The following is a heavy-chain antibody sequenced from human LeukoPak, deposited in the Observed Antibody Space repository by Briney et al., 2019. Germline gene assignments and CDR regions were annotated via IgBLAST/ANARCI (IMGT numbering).Heavy chain of an antibody. CDR1: AGSITSTY. J-gene: IGHJ4*02. CDR2: VYYSGST. CDR3: AREGVSYYDRSGYHY. V-gene: IGHV4-59*01. Sequence: SQTLSLTCTVAAGSITSTYWGWIRQPPGRGRGWIGYVYYSGSTNYNPSLNSRVTISADTSKNQFSLKLNSVTAADTAVYYCAREGVSYYDRSGYHYWGQGTLVTVSS. D-gene: IGHD3-22*01.